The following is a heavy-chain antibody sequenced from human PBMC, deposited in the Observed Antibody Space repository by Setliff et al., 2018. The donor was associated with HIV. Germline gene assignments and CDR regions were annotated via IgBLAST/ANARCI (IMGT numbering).Heavy chain of an antibody. Sequence: SLRLSCAASGFNFNDYAMHWVRQATGEGLEWVSGISWNSGSIGYADSVKGRFSISRDNAKDSVYLQMNSLRTEDTAFYYCEKKVAGVNWYFDLWGRGTLVTVSS. D-gene: IGHD6-19*01. V-gene: IGHV3-9*01. J-gene: IGHJ2*01. CDR1: GFNFNDYA. CDR2: ISWNSGSI. CDR3: EKKVAGVNWYFDL.